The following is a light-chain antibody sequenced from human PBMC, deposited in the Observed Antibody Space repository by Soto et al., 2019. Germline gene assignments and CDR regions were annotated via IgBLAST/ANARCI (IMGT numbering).Light chain of an antibody. Sequence: DVVMTQSPLSLPVTPGEPASISCRSSQSLLHSDGKNYLDWYLQKPGQSPQLLIYLGSTRASGVPDRFSGGGSGTDFTLKISRVEADDVGNYYCLQALQTPYTFGQGTKLEIK. J-gene: IGKJ2*01. CDR3: LQALQTPYT. CDR2: LGS. V-gene: IGKV2-28*01. CDR1: QSLLHSDGKNY.